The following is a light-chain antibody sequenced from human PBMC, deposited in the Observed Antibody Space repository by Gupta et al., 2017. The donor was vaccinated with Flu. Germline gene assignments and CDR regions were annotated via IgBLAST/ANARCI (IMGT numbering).Light chain of an antibody. CDR1: HSISTS. Sequence: ETVMTQSPATLSVSPGEGATLSCRASHSISTSLAWYQQKPGQAPRLLIYSASTRATGIPAWFSGSGSGTEFTLTISSLQSEDFAVYYCQQYNDWGPTFGGGTKVEIK. CDR2: SAS. J-gene: IGKJ4*01. CDR3: QQYNDWGPT. V-gene: IGKV3-15*01.